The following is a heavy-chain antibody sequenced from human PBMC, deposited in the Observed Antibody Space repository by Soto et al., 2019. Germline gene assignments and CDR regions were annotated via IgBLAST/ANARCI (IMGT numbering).Heavy chain of an antibody. V-gene: IGHV1-69*13. CDR1: GGTFSSYA. D-gene: IGHD3-22*01. CDR2: IIPIFGTA. Sequence: ASVKVSCKASGGTFSSYAISWVRQAPGQGLEWMGGIIPIFGTANYAQKFQGRVTITADESTSTAYMELSSLRSEDTAVYYCARDQGSSGYYYYYYGMDVWGQGTTVTVSS. J-gene: IGHJ6*02. CDR3: ARDQGSSGYYYYYYGMDV.